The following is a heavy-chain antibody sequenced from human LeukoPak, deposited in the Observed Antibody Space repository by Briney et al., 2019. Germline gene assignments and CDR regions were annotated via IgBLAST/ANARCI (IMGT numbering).Heavy chain of an antibody. V-gene: IGHV3-30*18. J-gene: IGHJ4*02. CDR2: ISYDGRNT. CDR1: GFIFTDYW. Sequence: GGSLRLSCAASGFIFTDYWMYWVSQAPGRGLAWVAVISYDGRNTDYADSVKGRFTISRDNSKNTLYLQMDSLRADDTAVYNCAKDRGAAAVRSLDYWGQGTQVTVSS. D-gene: IGHD6-25*01. CDR3: AKDRGAAAVRSLDY.